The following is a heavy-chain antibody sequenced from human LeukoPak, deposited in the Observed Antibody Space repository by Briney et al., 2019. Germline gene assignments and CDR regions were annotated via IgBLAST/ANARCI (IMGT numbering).Heavy chain of an antibody. Sequence: ASVKVSCKASRGTFSSYAISWVRQAPGQGLEWMGGIIPIFGTANYAQKFQGRVTITADESTSTAYMELSSLRSEDTAVYYCARGPEGYNWFDPWGQGTLVTVSS. V-gene: IGHV1-69*13. J-gene: IGHJ5*02. CDR1: RGTFSSYA. CDR2: IIPIFGTA. CDR3: ARGPEGYNWFDP.